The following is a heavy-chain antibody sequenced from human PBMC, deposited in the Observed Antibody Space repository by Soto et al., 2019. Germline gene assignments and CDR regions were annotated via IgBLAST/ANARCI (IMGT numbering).Heavy chain of an antibody. Sequence: PSETLSLTCAVYGGSFSGYYWSWIRPPPVKGLEWIGEINHSGSTNYNPSLKSRVTISVDTSKNQFSLKLSSVTAADTAVYYCARGPELLWFGGRYYYYGMDVWGQGTTVTVS. J-gene: IGHJ6*02. CDR3: ARGPELLWFGGRYYYYGMDV. D-gene: IGHD3-10*01. CDR2: INHSGST. CDR1: GGSFSGYY. V-gene: IGHV4-34*01.